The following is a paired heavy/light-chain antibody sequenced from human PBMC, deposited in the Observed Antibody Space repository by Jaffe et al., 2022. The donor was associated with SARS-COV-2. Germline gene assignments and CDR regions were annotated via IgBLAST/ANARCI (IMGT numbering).Light chain of an antibody. CDR2: WAS. J-gene: IGKJ4*01. CDR1: QSVLYSSNNKNY. CDR3: QQYYTIFPLT. V-gene: IGKV4-1*01. Sequence: DIVMTQSPDSLAVSLGERATINCKSSQSVLYSSNNKNYLAWYQQKPGQPPKLLISWASTRESGVPDRFSGSGSGTDFTLTINSLQAEDVAVYYCQQYYTIFPLTFGGGTKVEIK.
Heavy chain of an antibody. J-gene: IGHJ5*02. CDR3: ARDARAEVVNCFDP. V-gene: IGHV4-59*01. Sequence: QVQLEESGPGLVKPSETLYLTCTVSGDSLRNYYWSWIRQSPGKGLEWIGYIHHSGSTNSNPSLKSRVTITLDTSKNQFSLKMTSVTAADTAVYYCARDARAEVVNCFDPWGQGTLVTVSS. CDR2: IHHSGST. CDR1: GDSLRNYY.